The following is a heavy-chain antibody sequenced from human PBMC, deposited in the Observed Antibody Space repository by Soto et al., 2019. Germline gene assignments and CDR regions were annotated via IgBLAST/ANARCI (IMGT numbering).Heavy chain of an antibody. Sequence: EAQLVESGGGLVQPGGSLRLSCTASGLTFSNYWVHWVRQTPGMGLVWVSRIDSDGSSTSYADSVKGRFTISRDNAKNTLYLQMNSLRAEDTAVYYCTREVSAVFDYWGQGTLVTVSS. D-gene: IGHD6-25*01. CDR2: IDSDGSST. CDR1: GLTFSNYW. J-gene: IGHJ4*02. CDR3: TREVSAVFDY. V-gene: IGHV3-74*01.